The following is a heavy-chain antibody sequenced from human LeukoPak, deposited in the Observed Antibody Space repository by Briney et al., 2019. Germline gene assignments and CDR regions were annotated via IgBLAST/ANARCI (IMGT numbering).Heavy chain of an antibody. V-gene: IGHV1-69*13. CDR2: IIPIFGTA. CDR3: ARVEQLGLEWLSQYYYYYTDV. J-gene: IGHJ6*03. Sequence: SVKVSCKASGGTFSRYAISWVRQAPGQGLEWMGGIIPIFGTANYAQKFPGRVTITADESTSTAYMELSSLRSEDTAVYYCARVEQLGLEWLSQYYYYYTDVWGKGTTVTVSS. CDR1: GGTFSRYA. D-gene: IGHD3-3*01.